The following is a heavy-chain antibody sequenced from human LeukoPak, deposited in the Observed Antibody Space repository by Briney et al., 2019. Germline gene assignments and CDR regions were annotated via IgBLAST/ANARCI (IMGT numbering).Heavy chain of an antibody. Sequence: PGGSLRLSCAASGFTFSDYYMSWIRQAPGKGLEWISYISSSGSTIYYADSVKGRFTISRDNAKNSPSLQMNSLRAEDTAVYYCAREGILTGYDHFDYWGQGTLVTVSS. D-gene: IGHD3-9*01. CDR3: AREGILTGYDHFDY. V-gene: IGHV3-11*01. CDR2: ISSSGSTI. CDR1: GFTFSDYY. J-gene: IGHJ4*02.